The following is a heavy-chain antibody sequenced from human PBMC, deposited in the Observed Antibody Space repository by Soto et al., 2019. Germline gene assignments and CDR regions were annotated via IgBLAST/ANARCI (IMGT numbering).Heavy chain of an antibody. D-gene: IGHD3-3*01. J-gene: IGHJ4*02. Sequence: ASVKVSCKASGYTFTSYGISWVRQAPGQGLEWMGWFSAYNGNTNYAQKLQGRVTMTTDTSTSTAYMELRSLRSDDTAVYYCARDLANYDFWSGPDYWGQGTLVTVSS. V-gene: IGHV1-18*04. CDR3: ARDLANYDFWSGPDY. CDR2: FSAYNGNT. CDR1: GYTFTSYG.